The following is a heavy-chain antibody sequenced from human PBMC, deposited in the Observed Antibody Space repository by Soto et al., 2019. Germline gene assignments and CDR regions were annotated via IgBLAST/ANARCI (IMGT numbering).Heavy chain of an antibody. V-gene: IGHV3-30*18. CDR2: ISYDGSNK. CDR3: AKDRGSGWYYYYGMDV. J-gene: IGHJ6*02. CDR1: GFTFSSYG. Sequence: QVQLVESGGGVVQPGRSLRLSCAASGFTFSSYGMHWVRQAPGKGLEWVAVISYDGSNKYYADSVKGRFTISRDNSKNTLYLQMNSLRAEDTAVYYCAKDRGSGWYYYYGMDVWGQGTTVTVSS. D-gene: IGHD6-19*01.